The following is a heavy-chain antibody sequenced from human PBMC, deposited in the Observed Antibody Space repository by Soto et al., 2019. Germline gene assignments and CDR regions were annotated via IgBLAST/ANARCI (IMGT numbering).Heavy chain of an antibody. D-gene: IGHD1-1*01. Sequence: SETLSLTCTVSGASIRGFYWSWIRKSAGKGLEWIGRIYATGTTDFNPSLRSRVMMSVDTSKKQFSLKLRSVTAADTAVYYCVRDGTKTLRDWFDPWGQGISVTVSS. CDR2: IYATGTT. CDR3: VRDGTKTLRDWFDP. J-gene: IGHJ5*02. V-gene: IGHV4-4*07. CDR1: GASIRGFY.